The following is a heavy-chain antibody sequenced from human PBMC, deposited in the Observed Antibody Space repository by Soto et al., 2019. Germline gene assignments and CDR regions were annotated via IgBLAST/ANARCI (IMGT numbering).Heavy chain of an antibody. Sequence: EVQLVESGGGLVQPGRSLRLSCTASGFTFGDYAMSWFRQAPGKGLEWVGFIRSKAYGGTTEYAASVKGRFTISRDDSKSIAYLQMNSLKTEDTAVYYCTRQIDFCSGYDLKYYFDYWGQGTLVTVSS. J-gene: IGHJ4*02. CDR3: TRQIDFCSGYDLKYYFDY. V-gene: IGHV3-49*03. D-gene: IGHD3-3*01. CDR2: IRSKAYGGTT. CDR1: GFTFGDYA.